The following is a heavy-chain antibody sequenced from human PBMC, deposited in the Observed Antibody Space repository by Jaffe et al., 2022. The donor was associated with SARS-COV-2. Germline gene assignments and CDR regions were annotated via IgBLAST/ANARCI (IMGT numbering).Heavy chain of an antibody. CDR1: GFTFSSYW. V-gene: IGHV3-7*01. CDR3: ARFWWELEYYFDY. D-gene: IGHD1-26*01. J-gene: IGHJ4*02. CDR2: IKQDGSEK. Sequence: EVQLVESGGGLVQPGGSLRLSCAASGFTFSSYWMSWVRQAPGKGLEWVANIKQDGSEKYYVDSVKGRFTISRDNAKNSLYLQMNSLRAEDTAVYYCARFWWELEYYFDYWGQGTLVTVSS.